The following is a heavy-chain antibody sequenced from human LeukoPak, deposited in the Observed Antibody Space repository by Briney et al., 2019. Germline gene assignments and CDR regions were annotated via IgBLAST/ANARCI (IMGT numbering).Heavy chain of an antibody. D-gene: IGHD3-22*01. V-gene: IGHV3-21*01. J-gene: IGHJ5*02. CDR1: GFTITSYN. CDR3: ARSITMIVDWFDP. Sequence: GGSLRLSCVASGFTITSYNMNWVRQAPGKGLEWVSSITSGSDYIYYADSVKGRFTISRDNAKNSLYLQMNSLRAEDTAVYFCARSITMIVDWFDPWGQGTPVTVSS. CDR2: ITSGSDYI.